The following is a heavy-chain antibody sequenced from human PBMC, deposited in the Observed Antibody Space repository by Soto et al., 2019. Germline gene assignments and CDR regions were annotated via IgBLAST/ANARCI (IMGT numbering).Heavy chain of an antibody. CDR1: GGTFSSYA. D-gene: IGHD4-4*01. V-gene: IGHV1-69*13. J-gene: IGHJ6*02. CDR3: ARDSAVYSNYDLGYYYYGMDV. CDR2: IIPIFGTA. Sequence: SVKVSCKASGGTFSSYAISWVRQAPGQGLEWMGGIIPIFGTANYAQKFQGRVTITADESTSTAYMELSSLRSEDTAVYYCARDSAVYSNYDLGYYYYGMDVWGQGTTVTVSS.